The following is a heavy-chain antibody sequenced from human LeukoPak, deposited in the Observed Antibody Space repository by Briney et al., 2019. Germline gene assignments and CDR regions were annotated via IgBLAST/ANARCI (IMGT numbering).Heavy chain of an antibody. V-gene: IGHV3-74*01. Sequence: GGSLRLSCAASGFTFSRYWIHWVRQAPGKGLEWVSRINPDGSTTTYADSVKGRCTISRDNVKNTVYLQMNSLRAEDTAVYYCAKWEDGDMGMDYWGQGTLVTVSS. CDR3: AKWEDGDMGMDY. CDR1: GFTFSRYW. D-gene: IGHD4-17*01. CDR2: INPDGSTT. J-gene: IGHJ4*02.